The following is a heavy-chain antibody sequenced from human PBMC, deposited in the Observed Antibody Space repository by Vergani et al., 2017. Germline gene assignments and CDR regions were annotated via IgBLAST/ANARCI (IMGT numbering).Heavy chain of an antibody. Sequence: EVQLVQSGAEVKKPGESLKISCKGSGYSFTSYWIGWVRQMPGKGLEWMGIIYPGDSDTRYSPSFQGQVTISADKSISTAYLQWSSLKASDTAMYYCARDRENYYDSSGYKDFDYWGQGTLVTVSS. V-gene: IGHV5-51*01. D-gene: IGHD3-22*01. CDR2: IYPGDSDT. CDR1: GYSFTSYW. J-gene: IGHJ4*02. CDR3: ARDRENYYDSSGYKDFDY.